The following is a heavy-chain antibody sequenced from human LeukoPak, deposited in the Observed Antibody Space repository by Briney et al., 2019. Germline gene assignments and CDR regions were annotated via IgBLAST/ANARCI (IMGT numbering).Heavy chain of an antibody. CDR3: ASPGASSSWYSPFDY. Sequence: SVKVSCKASGGTFSSYAISWVRQAPGQGLEWVGGIIPIFGTANYAQKFQGRVTITTDESTSTAYMELSSLRSEDTAVYYCASPGASSSWYSPFDYWGQGTLVTVSS. J-gene: IGHJ4*02. D-gene: IGHD6-13*01. CDR2: IIPIFGTA. V-gene: IGHV1-69*05. CDR1: GGTFSSYA.